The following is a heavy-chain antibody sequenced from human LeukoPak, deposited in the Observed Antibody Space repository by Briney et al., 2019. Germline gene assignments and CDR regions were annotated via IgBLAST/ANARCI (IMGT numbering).Heavy chain of an antibody. J-gene: IGHJ4*02. Sequence: SETLSLTCTVSGGSISSGDYYWSWIRQPPGKGLEWIGYIYYSGSAYYNPSLKSRVTISVDTSKNQFSLKLSSVTAADTAVYYCARVIPETYYHDSSGYSLFDYWGQGTLVTVSS. D-gene: IGHD3-22*01. CDR2: IYYSGSA. CDR1: GGSISSGDYY. CDR3: ARVIPETYYHDSSGYSLFDY. V-gene: IGHV4-30-4*01.